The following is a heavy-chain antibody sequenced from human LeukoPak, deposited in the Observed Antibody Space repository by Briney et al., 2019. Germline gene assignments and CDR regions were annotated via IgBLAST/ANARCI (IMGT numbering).Heavy chain of an antibody. D-gene: IGHD6-19*01. V-gene: IGHV3-9*01. CDR2: ISWNSGSI. CDR1: GFTFDDYA. Sequence: GRSLRLSCVASGFTFDDYAMHWVRQAPGKGLEWVSGISWNSGSIGYADSVKGRFTISRDNAKNSLYLQMNSLRAEDTALYYCAKELAAVAGIDYWGQGTLVTVSS. CDR3: AKELAAVAGIDY. J-gene: IGHJ4*02.